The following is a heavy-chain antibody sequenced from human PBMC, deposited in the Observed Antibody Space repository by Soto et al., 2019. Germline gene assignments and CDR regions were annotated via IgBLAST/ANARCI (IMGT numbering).Heavy chain of an antibody. J-gene: IGHJ4*02. D-gene: IGHD6-19*01. Sequence: EMHLVQSGGGLVKPGGSLRLSCVASRFNFSAAWLNWIRQAPGKGLEWVGRIKPKSEGETADYTAHVRGRFTISRDDSQNTLHLQMDSLKTEDTAVYYCATVPYGSGPTWGLGVLVPVSP. CDR3: ATVPYGSGPT. CDR2: IKPKSEGETA. V-gene: IGHV3-15*07. CDR1: RFNFSAAW.